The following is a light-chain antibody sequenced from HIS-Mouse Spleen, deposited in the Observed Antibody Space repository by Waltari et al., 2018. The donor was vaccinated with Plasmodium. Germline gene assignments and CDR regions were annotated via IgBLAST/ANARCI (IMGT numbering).Light chain of an antibody. CDR2: EGS. V-gene: IGLV2-23*01. CDR3: CSYAGSSTNWV. J-gene: IGLJ3*02. Sequence: SALTQPASVSGPPGQSITLPSTATSRYVGSSYLVSRYQQHPGKAPKLMIYEGSKRPSGVSNRFSGSKSGNTASLTISGLQAEDEADYYCCSYAGSSTNWVFGGGTKLTVL. CDR1: SRYVGSSYL.